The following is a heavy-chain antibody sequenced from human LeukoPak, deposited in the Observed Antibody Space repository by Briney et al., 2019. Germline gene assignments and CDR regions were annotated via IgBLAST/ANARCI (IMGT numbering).Heavy chain of an antibody. Sequence: ASVKVSCKASGYPFTSYNINWVRQATGQGLEWMGWMNTNSGNTGYSQNFQGRVTMTRDTSINTACMELSSLMSEDTAVYYCARGLPKAVFGVVIEDWGQGTLVTVSS. CDR3: ARGLPKAVFGVVIED. D-gene: IGHD3-3*01. CDR2: MNTNSGNT. J-gene: IGHJ4*02. CDR1: GYPFTSYN. V-gene: IGHV1-8*01.